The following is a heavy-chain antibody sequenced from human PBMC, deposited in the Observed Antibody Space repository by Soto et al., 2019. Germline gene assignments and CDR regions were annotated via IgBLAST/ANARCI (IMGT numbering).Heavy chain of an antibody. J-gene: IGHJ6*02. CDR3: AKAIAAAGGSYYYYGMDV. Sequence: EVQLLESGGGLVQPGGSLRLSCAASGFTFSSYAMSWVRQAPGKGLEWVSAISGSGGSTYYADSVKGRFTISRDNSKNTLYLQMNSLRAGDTAVYYCAKAIAAAGGSYYYYGMDVWGQGTTVTVSS. V-gene: IGHV3-23*01. CDR1: GFTFSSYA. D-gene: IGHD6-13*01. CDR2: ISGSGGST.